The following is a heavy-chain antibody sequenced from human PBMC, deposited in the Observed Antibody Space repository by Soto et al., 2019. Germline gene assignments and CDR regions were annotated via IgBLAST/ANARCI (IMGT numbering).Heavy chain of an antibody. J-gene: IGHJ4*02. D-gene: IGHD6-6*01. CDR3: AREEQLVLGY. V-gene: IGHV4-31*03. Sequence: SETLSLTCTVSGGSISSGGYYWSWIRQHPGKGLEWIGYIYYSGSTYYNPSLKSRVTISVDTSKNQFSLKLSSVTAANTAVYYCAREEQLVLGYWGQGTLVTVSS. CDR1: GGSISSGGYY. CDR2: IYYSGST.